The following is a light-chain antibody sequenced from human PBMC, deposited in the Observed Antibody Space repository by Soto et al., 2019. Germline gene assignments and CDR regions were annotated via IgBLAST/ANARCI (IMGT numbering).Light chain of an antibody. J-gene: IGKJ1*01. V-gene: IGKV3-20*01. CDR3: QQYGSSLWT. CDR1: QSVSRSY. Sequence: EIVMTQSPATLSVSPGERATLSCRASQSVSRSYLAWYQQKPGQAPRLLIYGASSRATGIPERFSGSGSGTDFTLTISRLEPEDFEVYYCQQYGSSLWTFGQGTKVDIK. CDR2: GAS.